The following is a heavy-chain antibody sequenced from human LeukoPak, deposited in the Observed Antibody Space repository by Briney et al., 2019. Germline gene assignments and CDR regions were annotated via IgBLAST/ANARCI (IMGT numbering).Heavy chain of an antibody. CDR2: ISSSSSYI. D-gene: IGHD3-3*01. CDR3: ARVPYYDFWSGYYYFDY. CDR1: GFTFSSYS. J-gene: IGHJ4*02. Sequence: GGSLRLSCAASGFTFSSYSMTWVRQAPGKGLEWVSSISSSSSYIYYADALKGRFTISRDNAKNSLYLQMNSLRDEDTAVYYCARVPYYDFWSGYYYFDYWGQGTLVTVSS. V-gene: IGHV3-21*01.